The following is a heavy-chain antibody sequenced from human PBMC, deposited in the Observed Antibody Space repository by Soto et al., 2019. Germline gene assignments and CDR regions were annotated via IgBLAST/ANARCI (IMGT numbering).Heavy chain of an antibody. J-gene: IGHJ3*02. CDR2: LGGSNSDT. CDR3: AKDQVDHNSVWDPFDI. CDR1: GFTFSDYA. Sequence: GGSLRLSXAASGFTFSDYAMSWVRQAPGKGLEWVSGLGGSNSDTHYAASVEGRFTVSRDNSRSTLFLQMNSLRVEDTAVYYCAKDQVDHNSVWDPFDIWGQGTMVTVSS. D-gene: IGHD2-15*01. V-gene: IGHV3-23*01.